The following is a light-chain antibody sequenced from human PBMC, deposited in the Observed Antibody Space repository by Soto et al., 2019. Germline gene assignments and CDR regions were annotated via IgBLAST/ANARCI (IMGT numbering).Light chain of an antibody. V-gene: IGLV1-47*01. Sequence: QTVVTQPPSASGTPGQRVTISCSGSSSNIGSNYVYWYQLLPGTAPKLLIYSNNQRPSGVPDRFSGSKSGTSASLAISGLRSEDEADYYCAAWDDSLSVVFGGGTKLTVL. CDR3: AAWDDSLSVV. J-gene: IGLJ2*01. CDR1: SSNIGSNY. CDR2: SNN.